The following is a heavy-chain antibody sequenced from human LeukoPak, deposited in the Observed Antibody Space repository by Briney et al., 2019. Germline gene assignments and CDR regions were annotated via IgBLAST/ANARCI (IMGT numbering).Heavy chain of an antibody. V-gene: IGHV1-69*04. CDR2: IIPILGIA. Sequence: ASVKVSCKASGGTFSSYAISWVRQAPGQGLEWMGRIIPILGIANYAQKFQGRVTITADKSTSTAYMELSSLRSEDTAVYYCASSSSWYRGPVDVWGQGTTVTVSS. D-gene: IGHD6-13*01. J-gene: IGHJ6*02. CDR3: ASSSSWYRGPVDV. CDR1: GGTFSSYA.